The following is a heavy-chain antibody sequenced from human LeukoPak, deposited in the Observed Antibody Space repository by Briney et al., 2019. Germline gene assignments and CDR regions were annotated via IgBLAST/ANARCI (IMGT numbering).Heavy chain of an antibody. J-gene: IGHJ4*02. D-gene: IGHD3-9*01. CDR3: AKGGYDILTAY. CDR2: IYYSGST. CDR1: GGSISSGGYY. Sequence: SETLSLTCTVSGGSISSGGYYWSWIRQHPGKGLEWIGYIYYSGSTYYNPSLKSRVTISVDTSKNQFSLKLSSVTAADTAVYYCAKGGYDILTAYWGQGTLVTVSS. V-gene: IGHV4-31*03.